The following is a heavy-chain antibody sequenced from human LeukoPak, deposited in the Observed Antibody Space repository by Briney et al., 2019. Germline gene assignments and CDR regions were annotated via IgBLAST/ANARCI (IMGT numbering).Heavy chain of an antibody. CDR2: ISGNGDNT. V-gene: IGHV3-23*01. D-gene: IGHD3-22*01. J-gene: IGHJ4*02. CDR3: AKTNGYYDY. CDR1: GFTFSNYG. Sequence: PGGSLRLSCAASGFTFSNYGMSWVRQAPGKGLEWVSGISGNGDNTYYADSVKGRSSISRDNSKNTLYLQMYSLRAEDTAVYHCAKTNGYYDYWGRGTLVTVSS.